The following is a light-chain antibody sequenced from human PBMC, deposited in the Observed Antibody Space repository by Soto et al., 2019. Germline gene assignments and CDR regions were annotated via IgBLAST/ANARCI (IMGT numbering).Light chain of an antibody. CDR1: QSVSSSY. J-gene: IGKJ1*01. CDR3: HQYRRSRTST. V-gene: IGKV3-20*01. Sequence: EIVLTQSPGTLSLSPGERATLSCRASQSVSSSYLAWYQQKPGQAPRLLIYGASSRATGIPDRFSGSGSGTDFTLTISRLEPEDFAVYYCHQYRRSRTSTFGHGTKADIK. CDR2: GAS.